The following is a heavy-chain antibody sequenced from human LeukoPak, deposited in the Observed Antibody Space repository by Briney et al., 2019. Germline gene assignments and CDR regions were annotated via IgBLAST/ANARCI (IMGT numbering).Heavy chain of an antibody. CDR2: IRSKANSYAT. Sequence: PGGSLRLSCAASGFTFSGSAMHWVRQASGKGLEWVGRIRSKANSYATAYAASVRGRFTISRDDSKNTAYLQMNSLKTEDTAVYYCTRHMTTVTSYNWFDPWGQGTLVTVSS. V-gene: IGHV3-73*01. CDR1: GFTFSGSA. J-gene: IGHJ5*02. D-gene: IGHD4-11*01. CDR3: TRHMTTVTSYNWFDP.